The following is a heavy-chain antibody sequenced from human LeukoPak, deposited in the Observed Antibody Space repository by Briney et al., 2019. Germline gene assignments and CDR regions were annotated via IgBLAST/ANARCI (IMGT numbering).Heavy chain of an antibody. J-gene: IGHJ4*02. CDR1: GGSISSSGYS. D-gene: IGHD4-17*01. CDR2: IYHSGSA. CDR3: ARSTPVTYYFDY. Sequence: SETLSLTCADSGGSISSSGYSWSWIRQPPGKGLEWIGYIYHSGSAYYNPSLKSRVTMSVDRSKNQFSLNLSSVTAADTAVYYCARSTPVTYYFDYWGQGTLVTVSP. V-gene: IGHV4-30-2*01.